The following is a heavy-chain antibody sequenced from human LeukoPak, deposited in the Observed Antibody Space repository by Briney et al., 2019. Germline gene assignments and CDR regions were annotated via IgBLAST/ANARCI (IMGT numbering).Heavy chain of an antibody. CDR3: AREPGNTAMAPGFDY. V-gene: IGHV3-30*02. D-gene: IGHD5-18*01. CDR2: IRYDGSKK. CDR1: GFTFSNYG. Sequence: GGSLRLSCAASGFTFSNYGIHWVRQAPGKGLEWVAFIRYDGSKKYYAASVKGRFTISRDNSKDTVSLQMNSLRIDDTAVYYCAREPGNTAMAPGFDYWGQGTLVTVSS. J-gene: IGHJ4*02.